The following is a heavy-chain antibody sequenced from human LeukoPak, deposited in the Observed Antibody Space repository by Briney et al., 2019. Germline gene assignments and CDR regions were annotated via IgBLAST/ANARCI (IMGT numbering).Heavy chain of an antibody. Sequence: GGSLRLSCAASGFTFSSYAIHWVRQAPGKGLEWVAVISYDGSDKYYADSVKGRFTISRDNSKNTLYLQMNSLRAEDTAVYYCARERVPAGWGSFDYWGQGTLVTVSS. CDR2: ISYDGSDK. J-gene: IGHJ4*02. V-gene: IGHV3-30*01. D-gene: IGHD2-2*01. CDR3: ARERVPAGWGSFDY. CDR1: GFTFSSYA.